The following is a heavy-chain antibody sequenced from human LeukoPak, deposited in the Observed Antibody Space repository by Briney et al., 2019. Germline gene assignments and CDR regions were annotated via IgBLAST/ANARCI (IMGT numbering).Heavy chain of an antibody. CDR2: ISSSSSTI. CDR1: GFTFSSYS. V-gene: IGHV3-48*01. J-gene: IGHJ4*02. Sequence: GGSLRLSCAASGFTFSSYSMNWVRQAPGKGLEWVSYISSSSSTIYYADSVKGRFTISRDNAKNSLYMQMNSLRAEDTAVYYCARGPVVAATPFFDYWGQGTPVTVSS. CDR3: ARGPVVAATPFFDY. D-gene: IGHD2-15*01.